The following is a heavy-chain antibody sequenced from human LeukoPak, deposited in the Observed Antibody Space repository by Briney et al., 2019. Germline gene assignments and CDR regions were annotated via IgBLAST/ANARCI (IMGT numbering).Heavy chain of an antibody. V-gene: IGHV4-59*03. D-gene: IGHD2-8*02. CDR2: IHYSGTT. Sequence: PSETLSLTCTVSRASMSSFFWSWIRQPPGKGLEWIGHIHYSGTTKYNPSLTSRITLSMDTSKSQVSLRLTSVTAADTAMYYCAASGNSWWEGFSHDWGQGTLVSVSS. CDR3: AASGNSWWEGFSHD. J-gene: IGHJ1*01. CDR1: RASMSSFF.